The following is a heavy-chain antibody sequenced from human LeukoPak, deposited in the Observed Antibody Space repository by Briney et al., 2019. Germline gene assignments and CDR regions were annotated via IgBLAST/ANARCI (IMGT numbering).Heavy chain of an antibody. CDR2: IYPGDSDT. CDR1: GYSFTSYW. Sequence: KPGASLKISCKGSGYSFTSYWIGWVRPMPGKALEWMGIIYPGDSDTRYSPSFQGQVTISADKSISTAYLQWSSLKASDTAMYYCAGLLSLNWFDPWGQGTLVTVSS. D-gene: IGHD2-2*01. CDR3: AGLLSLNWFDP. J-gene: IGHJ5*02. V-gene: IGHV5-51*01.